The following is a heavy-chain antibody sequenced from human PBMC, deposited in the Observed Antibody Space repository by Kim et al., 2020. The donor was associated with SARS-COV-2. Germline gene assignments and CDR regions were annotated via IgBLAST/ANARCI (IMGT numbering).Heavy chain of an antibody. CDR3: AKSRYSYGVDY. CDR2: I. Sequence: ISYADSVKGRFPISRANAKNTLYLQLNSLRAEDTAGYYGAKSRYSYGVDYCGQGTLVTVSS. J-gene: IGHJ4*02. D-gene: IGHD5-18*01. V-gene: IGHV3-74*01.